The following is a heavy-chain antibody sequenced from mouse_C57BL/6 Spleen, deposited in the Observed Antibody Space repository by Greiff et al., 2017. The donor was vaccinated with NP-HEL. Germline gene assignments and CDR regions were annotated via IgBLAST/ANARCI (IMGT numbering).Heavy chain of an antibody. CDR2: IDPENGDT. J-gene: IGHJ2*01. CDR1: GFNIKDDY. CDR3: TSYGNYGY. V-gene: IGHV14-4*01. D-gene: IGHD2-1*01. Sequence: DVQLQESGAELVRPGASVKLSCTASGFNIKDDYMHWVKQRPEQGLEWIGWIDPENGDTEYASKFQGQATITADTSSNTAYLQLSSLTSEDTAVYYCTSYGNYGYWGQGTTLTVSS.